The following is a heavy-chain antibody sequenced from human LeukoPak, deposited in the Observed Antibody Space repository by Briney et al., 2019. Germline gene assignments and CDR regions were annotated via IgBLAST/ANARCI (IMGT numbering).Heavy chain of an antibody. D-gene: IGHD3-9*01. J-gene: IGHJ1*01. Sequence: GGSLRLSCAASGFTFSSYVMSWVRQAPGKGLEWVSDISGSGGSTYYADSVKGRFTISRDNAKNSLYLQMNSLRAEDTAVYYCAREGRDILTGYYIDGAEYFQHWGQGTLVTVSS. V-gene: IGHV3-23*01. CDR3: AREGRDILTGYYIDGAEYFQH. CDR1: GFTFSSYV. CDR2: ISGSGGST.